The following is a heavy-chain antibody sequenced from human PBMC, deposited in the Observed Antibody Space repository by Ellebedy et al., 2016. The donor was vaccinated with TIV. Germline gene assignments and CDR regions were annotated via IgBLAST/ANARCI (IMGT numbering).Heavy chain of an antibody. V-gene: IGHV3-33*08. CDR1: GFTFSDYA. CDR2: IWYDGSNG. Sequence: PGGSLRLSCAASGFTFSDYAMNWVRQAPGKGLEWVAVIWYDGSNGYYADSVKGRFTISRDNSKNTLYLQMNSLRAEDTAVYYCARASTSGWYILDYWGQGTLVSVSS. CDR3: ARASTSGWYILDY. D-gene: IGHD6-19*01. J-gene: IGHJ4*02.